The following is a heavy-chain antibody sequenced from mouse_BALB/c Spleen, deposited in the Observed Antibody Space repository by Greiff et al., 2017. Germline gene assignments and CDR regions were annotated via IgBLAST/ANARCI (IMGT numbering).Heavy chain of an antibody. J-gene: IGHJ2*01. D-gene: IGHD2-3*01. CDR1: GYTFTSYY. Sequence: SGAELVKPGASVKLSCKASGYTFTSYYMYWVKQRPGQGLEWIGEINPSNGGTNFNEKFKSKATLTVDKSSSTAYMQLSSLTSEDSAVYYCTRAGWLRYYFDYWGQGTTLTVSS. V-gene: IGHV1S81*02. CDR3: TRAGWLRYYFDY. CDR2: INPSNGGT.